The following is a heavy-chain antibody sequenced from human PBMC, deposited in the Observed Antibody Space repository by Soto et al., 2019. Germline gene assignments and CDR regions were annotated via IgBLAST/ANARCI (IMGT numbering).Heavy chain of an antibody. V-gene: IGHV1-69*13. Sequence: ASVKVSCKASGGTFSSYAISWVRQAPGQGLEWMGGIIPIFGTANYAQKFQGRVTITADESTSTAYMELSSLRSEDTAVYYCARTNFVGSSYDFWSGTEDADVWGKGTTVTVSS. J-gene: IGHJ6*04. CDR3: ARTNFVGSSYDFWSGTEDADV. D-gene: IGHD3-3*01. CDR2: IIPIFGTA. CDR1: GGTFSSYA.